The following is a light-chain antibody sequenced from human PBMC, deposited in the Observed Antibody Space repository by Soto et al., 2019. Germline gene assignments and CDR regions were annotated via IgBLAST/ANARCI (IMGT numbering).Light chain of an antibody. CDR2: DNT. J-gene: IGLJ2*01. CDR1: GSTIGAGYD. Sequence: QLVLTQPPSVSGAPGQRVTISCTGSGSTIGAGYDVHWYQQLPGTAPRLLIYDNTNRPSGVPDRFSGSKSGTSASLAISGLQAEDEADYYCQSYASSLSVVFGGGTKLTFL. CDR3: QSYASSLSVV. V-gene: IGLV1-40*01.